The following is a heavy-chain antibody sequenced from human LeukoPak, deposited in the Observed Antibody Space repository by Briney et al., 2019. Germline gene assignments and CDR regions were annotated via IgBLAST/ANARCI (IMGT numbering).Heavy chain of an antibody. D-gene: IGHD2-21*01. CDR1: GYTFTGYY. Sequence: ASVKVSCKASGYTFTGYYMHWVRQAPGQGLEWMGWINPNSGGTNYAQKFQGRVTMTRDTSISTAYMELSRLRSDDTAAYYCARVFAVADYCMDVWGQGTMVTVSS. CDR2: INPNSGGT. V-gene: IGHV1-2*02. CDR3: ARVFAVADYCMDV. J-gene: IGHJ3*01.